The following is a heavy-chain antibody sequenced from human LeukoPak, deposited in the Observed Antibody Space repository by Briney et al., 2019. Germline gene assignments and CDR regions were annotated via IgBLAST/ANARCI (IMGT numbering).Heavy chain of an antibody. D-gene: IGHD3-10*01. J-gene: IGHJ4*02. CDR2: IKQDGSEK. CDR3: ARDLVFLVIGHYFDY. V-gene: IGHV3-7*01. CDR1: GLTFSSYW. Sequence: GGSLRLSCAASGLTFSSYWMSWVRQAPGKGLEWVANIKQDGSEKYYVDSVKGRFTISRDNAKNSLYLQMNSLRAEDTAVYYCARDLVFLVIGHYFDYWGQGTLVTVSS.